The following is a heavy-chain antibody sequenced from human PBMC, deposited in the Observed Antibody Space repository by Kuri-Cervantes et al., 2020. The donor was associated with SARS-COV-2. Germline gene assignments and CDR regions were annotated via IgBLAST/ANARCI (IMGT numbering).Heavy chain of an antibody. D-gene: IGHD2-2*02. CDR3: ARDWAGYCSSTSCYSYYYYGMDV. Sequence: GESLKISCAASGLTFSSYSMNWVRQAPGKGLEWVSYISSSSRTIYYADSVKGRFTISRDNAKNSLYLQMNSLRAEDTAVYYCARDWAGYCSSTSCYSYYYYGMDVWGQGTTVTVSS. CDR2: ISSSSRTI. CDR1: GLTFSSYS. J-gene: IGHJ6*02. V-gene: IGHV3-48*01.